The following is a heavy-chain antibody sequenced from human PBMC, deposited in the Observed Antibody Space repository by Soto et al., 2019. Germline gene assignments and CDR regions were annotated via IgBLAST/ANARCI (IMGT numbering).Heavy chain of an antibody. CDR3: ARCSLRFLEWLSSHYYYYYRGV. CDR2: LNPNSGNT. Sequence: QVPLVQSGAEVKKPGASVKVSCKASGYTFTSYDINWVRQATGQGLEWMGWLNPNSGNTGYAQKFQGGVTMTRNTAKSTAYMELSSLRSEDTAVYYCARCSLRFLEWLSSHYYYYYRGVWGKGTTVTVSS. J-gene: IGHJ6*03. CDR1: GYTFTSYD. D-gene: IGHD3-3*01. V-gene: IGHV1-8*01.